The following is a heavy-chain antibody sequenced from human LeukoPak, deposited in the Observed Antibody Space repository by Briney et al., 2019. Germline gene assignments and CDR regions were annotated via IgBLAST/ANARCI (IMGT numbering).Heavy chain of an antibody. D-gene: IGHD1-1*01. CDR3: ARSTNLHYFDF. CDR2: TYYRSKWYN. Sequence: SSQTLSLTCAISGDSVCNNGAIWIWIRQSPSKGLQWMGRTYYRSKWYNDSAVSVKSRITLKVDTSKTQFSLHLNSVTAEDTAVYYCARSTNLHYFDFWGQGTQVTVSS. V-gene: IGHV6-1*01. CDR1: GDSVCNNGAI. J-gene: IGHJ4*02.